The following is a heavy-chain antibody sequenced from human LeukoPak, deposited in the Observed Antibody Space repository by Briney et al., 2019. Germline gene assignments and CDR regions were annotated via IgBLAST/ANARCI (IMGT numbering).Heavy chain of an antibody. CDR3: ARGDSDHYITLDY. CDR1: GFTFSDYY. Sequence: GGSLRLSCAASGFTFSDYYMSWIRQAPGKGLEWVSYISSSGSTIYYADSVKGRFTISRDNAKNLLFLQMTSLGVEDTALYYCARGDSDHYITLDYWGQGTLVTVSS. D-gene: IGHD4-17*01. CDR2: ISSSGSTI. J-gene: IGHJ4*02. V-gene: IGHV3-11*04.